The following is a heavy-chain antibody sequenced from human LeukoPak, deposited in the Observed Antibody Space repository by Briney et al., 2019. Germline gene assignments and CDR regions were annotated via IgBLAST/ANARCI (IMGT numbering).Heavy chain of an antibody. CDR2: INPNSGGT. V-gene: IGHV1-2*02. CDR1: GYTFTAYY. D-gene: IGHD5-12*01. J-gene: IGHJ4*02. Sequence: ASVKLSCKAFGYTFTAYYMHWVREAPGQGLEWMGWINPNSGGTNYAQTFQGRVTMTRGTSISTAYMELSRLRPDDTAVYYCARLRAHHFDSWGEGSLVTVSP. CDR3: ARLRAHHFDS.